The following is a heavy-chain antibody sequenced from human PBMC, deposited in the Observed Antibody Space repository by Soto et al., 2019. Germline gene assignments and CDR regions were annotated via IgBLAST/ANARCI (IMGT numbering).Heavy chain of an antibody. CDR3: ARWGGWGLRFDN. J-gene: IGHJ4*02. D-gene: IGHD5-12*01. V-gene: IGHV4-59*01. CDR1: GGSISSYY. CDR2: IYYSGST. Sequence: SETLSLTCTVSGGSISSYYWSWIRQPPGKGLEWIGYIYYSGSTNYNPPLKSRVTISVDTSKNQFSLKLSSGTAADTAVYYCARWGGWGLRFDNWGQGTLVTISS.